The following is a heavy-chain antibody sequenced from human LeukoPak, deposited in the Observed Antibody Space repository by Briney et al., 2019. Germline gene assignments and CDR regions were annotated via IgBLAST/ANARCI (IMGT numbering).Heavy chain of an antibody. D-gene: IGHD6-19*01. CDR3: ARSRRGWDFDH. Sequence: PGGSLRLSCAASGFTFSSYSMTWVRQAPGEGLEWVSSISSSSSYIYYADSVKGRFTISRDNAKNSLYLQMNSLRAEDTAVYYCARSRRGWDFDHWGQGTLVTVSS. V-gene: IGHV3-21*01. J-gene: IGHJ4*02. CDR2: ISSSSSYI. CDR1: GFTFSSYS.